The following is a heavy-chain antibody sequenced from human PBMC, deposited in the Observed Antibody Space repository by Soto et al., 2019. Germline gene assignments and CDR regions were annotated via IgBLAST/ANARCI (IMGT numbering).Heavy chain of an antibody. CDR3: ARDKITALFDY. CDR1: GGSFSGYY. J-gene: IGHJ4*02. D-gene: IGHD3-10*01. CDR2: INHSGST. Sequence: QVQLQQWGAGLLKPSETLSLTCAVYGGSFSGYYWTWIRQPPGTGLEWIGEINHSGSTNYNPSLKSRVPISVATSKNQFSLQLTSLTAADPAVYYCARDKITALFDYWGQGTLVTVSS. V-gene: IGHV4-34*01.